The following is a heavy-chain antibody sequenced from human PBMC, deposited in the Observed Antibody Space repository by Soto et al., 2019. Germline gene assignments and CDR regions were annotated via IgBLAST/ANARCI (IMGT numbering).Heavy chain of an antibody. CDR1: GFTFSSYD. D-gene: IGHD3-3*01. CDR3: ARSAHDFWIGYPNYYMDV. J-gene: IGHJ6*03. CDR2: IGIAGDT. V-gene: IGHV3-13*01. Sequence: GGSLRLSCAASGFTFSSYDMHWVRQATGKGLEWVSVIGIAGDTYYPGSVKGRFTISRENAKNSLYLQMNSLRAGDTAVYYCARSAHDFWIGYPNYYMDVWGKGTTVTVSS.